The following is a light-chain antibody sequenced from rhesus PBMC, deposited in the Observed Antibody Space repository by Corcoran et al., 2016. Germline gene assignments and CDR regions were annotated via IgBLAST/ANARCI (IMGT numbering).Light chain of an antibody. CDR1: HSVSNY. Sequence: EIVVTQSPATLSVSPGERATLSCRASHSVSNYLAWYQQKPGQAPSLPISGAFTRATGIPDRLTGSGSGTDFTLTISSLGPGDFAVYCCQGYSNWPLTFGGWTKVEI. V-gene: IGKV3S9*01. J-gene: IGKJ4*01. CDR3: QGYSNWPLT. CDR2: GAF.